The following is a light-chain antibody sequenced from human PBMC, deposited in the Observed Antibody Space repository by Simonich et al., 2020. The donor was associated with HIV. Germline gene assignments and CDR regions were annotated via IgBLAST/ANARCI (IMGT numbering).Light chain of an antibody. Sequence: SYQLTQPPSVSVSPGQTARITCPGDALPKQYAYWYQQKPGQAPVLVIYKDSERPSGIPEVFSGSSSGTTVTLTISGVQAEDEADYYCQSADSSGTYVVFGGGTKLTVL. V-gene: IGLV3-25*03. CDR2: KDS. CDR3: QSADSSGTYVV. J-gene: IGLJ2*01. CDR1: ALPKQY.